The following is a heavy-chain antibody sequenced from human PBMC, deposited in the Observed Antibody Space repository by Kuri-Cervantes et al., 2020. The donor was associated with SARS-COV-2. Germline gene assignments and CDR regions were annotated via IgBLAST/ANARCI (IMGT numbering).Heavy chain of an antibody. V-gene: IGHV1-46*01. D-gene: IGHD3-22*01. CDR2: INPSGGSA. CDR1: GYTFTSYY. CDR3: ATGTPTYYYDSSSFDY. Sequence: ASVKVSCKASGYTFTSYYMHWVRQAPGQGLEWMGIINPSGGSASYAQKFQGRVTITADKSTSTAYMELSSLRSEDTAVYYCATGTPTYYYDSSSFDYWGQGTLVTVSS. J-gene: IGHJ4*02.